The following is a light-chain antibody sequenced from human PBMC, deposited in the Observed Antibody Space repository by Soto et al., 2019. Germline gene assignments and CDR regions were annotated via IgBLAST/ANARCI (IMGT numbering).Light chain of an antibody. V-gene: IGKV1-5*03. J-gene: IGKJ2*01. Sequence: DIQMTQSPSTLSASVGDRVTITCRASQTISSWLAWYQHKPGKAPKLLIYKASSLESGVPSRFSGSGSGTEFTLTISCLQPDDFATYYCQQTYSSPQTFGQGTKLEIK. CDR3: QQTYSSPQT. CDR2: KAS. CDR1: QTISSW.